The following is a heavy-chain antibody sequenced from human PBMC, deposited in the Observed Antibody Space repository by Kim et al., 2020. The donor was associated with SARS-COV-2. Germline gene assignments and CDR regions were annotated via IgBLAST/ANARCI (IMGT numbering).Heavy chain of an antibody. CDR2: IYYSGST. D-gene: IGHD3-10*01. V-gene: IGHV4-39*01. CDR1: GGSISSSSYY. CDR3: ARSPPGPPGPVDY. J-gene: IGHJ4*02. Sequence: SETLSLTCTVSGGSISSSSYYWGWIRQPPGKGLEWIGSIYYSGSTYYNPSLKSRVTISVDTSKNQFSLKLSSVTAADTAVYYCARSPPGPPGPVDYWGQGTLVTVSS.